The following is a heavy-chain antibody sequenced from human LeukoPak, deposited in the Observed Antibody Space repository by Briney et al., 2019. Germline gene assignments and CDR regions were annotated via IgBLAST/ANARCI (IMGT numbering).Heavy chain of an antibody. CDR2: IDPSDSYT. J-gene: IGHJ5*02. V-gene: IGHV5-10-1*01. CDR3: ARLGYYDILTGPKEPNWFDP. Sequence: GESLKISCKGSGYSFTSYWISWVRQMPGKGLEWMGRIDPSDSYTNYSPSFQGHVTISADKSISTAYLQWSSLKASDTAMYYCARLGYYDILTGPKEPNWFDPWGREPWSPSPQ. CDR1: GYSFTSYW. D-gene: IGHD3-9*01.